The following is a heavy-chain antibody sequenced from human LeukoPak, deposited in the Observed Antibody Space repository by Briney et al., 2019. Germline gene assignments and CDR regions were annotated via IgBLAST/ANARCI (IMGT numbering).Heavy chain of an antibody. Sequence: GRTLRLSCAASGFTFSSYSMNWVRQAAGTGLEWVSSISSSSSYIYYADSVKGRFTISRDNAKNSLYLQMNSLRAEDTAVYYCASESGGSYPDYWGQGTLVTVSS. V-gene: IGHV3-21*01. CDR1: GFTFSSYS. CDR2: ISSSSSYI. CDR3: ASESGGSYPDY. D-gene: IGHD1-26*01. J-gene: IGHJ4*02.